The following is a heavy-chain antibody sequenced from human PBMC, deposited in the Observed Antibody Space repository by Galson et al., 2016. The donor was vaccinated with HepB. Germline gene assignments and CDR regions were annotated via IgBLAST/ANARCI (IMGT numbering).Heavy chain of an antibody. Sequence: SLRLSCAASGFTFSSYSMNWVRQAPGKGLEWVASITSSGTYTYYGASLKGRFTISRDNAKNSLYLQMSGLSAEDTALYYCAKDLHAVAVDPVADWGQGTLVTVSS. CDR3: AKDLHAVAVDPVAD. V-gene: IGHV3-21*04. CDR2: ITSSGTYT. J-gene: IGHJ1*01. CDR1: GFTFSSYS.